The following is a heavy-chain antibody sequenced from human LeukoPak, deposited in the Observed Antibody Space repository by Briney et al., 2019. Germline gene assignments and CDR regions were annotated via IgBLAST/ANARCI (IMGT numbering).Heavy chain of an antibody. V-gene: IGHV3-30*18. Sequence: GGSLRLFCAASRFTFSNYGMHWVRQAPGKGLEWMAVISYDGSNKYYADSVKGRFTISRDNSKNTLYLLMNSLRAEDTAVYYCAKDWDSLDYWGQGTLVTVSS. CDR2: ISYDGSNK. CDR3: AKDWDSLDY. D-gene: IGHD1-26*01. J-gene: IGHJ4*02. CDR1: RFTFSNYG.